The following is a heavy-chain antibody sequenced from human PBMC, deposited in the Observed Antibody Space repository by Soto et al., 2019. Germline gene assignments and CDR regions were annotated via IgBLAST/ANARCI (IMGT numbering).Heavy chain of an antibody. CDR2: INADGSDR. Sequence: ESGGGVVQPGGSLRLSCSTSVFTFEDYAVHWVRQSSRKGLEWVSFINADGSDRYYADSVKGRFTISRDNTKGSFYLQMDRLRLEDTAIYYCAKAKFYFDSSPFDSWGQGTLVTVSS. D-gene: IGHD1-26*01. CDR1: VFTFEDYA. J-gene: IGHJ4*02. V-gene: IGHV3-43*02. CDR3: AKAKFYFDSSPFDS.